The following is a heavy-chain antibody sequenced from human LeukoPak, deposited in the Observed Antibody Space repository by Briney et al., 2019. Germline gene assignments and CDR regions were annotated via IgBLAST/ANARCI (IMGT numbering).Heavy chain of an antibody. D-gene: IGHD3-22*01. CDR3: AKDRTMIVVADY. J-gene: IGHJ4*02. CDR1: GFTFSSYA. V-gene: IGHV3-23*01. CDR2: ISGSGGST. Sequence: PGGSLRLSCAASGFTFSSYAMSWVRRAPGKGLEWVSAISGSGGSTYYADSVKGRFTISRDNSKNTLYLQMNSLRAEDTAVYYCAKDRTMIVVADYWGQGTLVTVSS.